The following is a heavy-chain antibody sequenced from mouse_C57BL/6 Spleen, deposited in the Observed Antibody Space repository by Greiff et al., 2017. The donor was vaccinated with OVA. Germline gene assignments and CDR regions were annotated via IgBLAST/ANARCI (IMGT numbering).Heavy chain of an antibody. D-gene: IGHD2-1*01. J-gene: IGHJ4*01. CDR2: IHPNSGST. CDR1: GYTFTSYW. V-gene: IGHV1-64*01. Sequence: QVQLQQPGAELVKPGASVKLSCKASGYTFTSYWMHWVKQRPGQGLEWIGMIHPNSGSTNYKEKFKSKATLTVDKSSSTAYMQHSSLTSEDSAVYYCARAKDDLYGNLPLDYWGQGTSVTVSS. CDR3: ARAKDDLYGNLPLDY.